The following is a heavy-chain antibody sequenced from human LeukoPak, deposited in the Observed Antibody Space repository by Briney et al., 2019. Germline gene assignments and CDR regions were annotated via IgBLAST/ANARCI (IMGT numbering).Heavy chain of an antibody. CDR2: ISYDGSNK. D-gene: IGHD2-15*01. J-gene: IGHJ4*02. CDR3: AKERTLGYCSGGSCQQPPDY. Sequence: GGFLRLSCAASGFTFSSYGMHWVRQAPGKGLEWVAVISYDGSNKYYADSVKGRFTISRDNSKNTLYLQMNSLRAEDTAVYYCAKERTLGYCSGGSCQQPPDYWGQGTLVTVSS. V-gene: IGHV3-30*18. CDR1: GFTFSSYG.